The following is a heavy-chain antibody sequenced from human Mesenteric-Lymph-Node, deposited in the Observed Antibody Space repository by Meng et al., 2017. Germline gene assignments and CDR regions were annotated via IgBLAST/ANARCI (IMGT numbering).Heavy chain of an antibody. J-gene: IGHJ4*02. Sequence: SGHWVENPGYSVNVPCKASCDTFTSYYMHWWRQAPGQGLEWMEINNPSGGSTSYAQKFQGRVTMTRDTSTSTVYMELSSLRSEDTAVYYCARDAYSSSWYHYWGQGTLVTVSS. V-gene: IGHV1-46*01. D-gene: IGHD6-13*01. CDR2: NNPSGGST. CDR3: ARDAYSSSWYHY. CDR1: CDTFTSYY.